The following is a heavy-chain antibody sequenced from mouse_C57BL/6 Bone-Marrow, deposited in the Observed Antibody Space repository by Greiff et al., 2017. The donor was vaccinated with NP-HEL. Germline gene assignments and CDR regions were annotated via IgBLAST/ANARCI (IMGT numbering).Heavy chain of an antibody. CDR1: GYTFTSYW. Sequence: QVQLQQPGAELVKPGASVKMSCKASGYTFTSYWITWVKQRPGQGLEWIGDIYPGSGSTNYNEKFKSKATLTVDTSSSTAYMQLSSLTSDDSAVYYCARAYHYDGSSPFSYFDYWGQGTTLTVSS. D-gene: IGHD1-1*01. J-gene: IGHJ2*01. CDR2: IYPGSGST. CDR3: ARAYHYDGSSPFSYFDY. V-gene: IGHV1-55*01.